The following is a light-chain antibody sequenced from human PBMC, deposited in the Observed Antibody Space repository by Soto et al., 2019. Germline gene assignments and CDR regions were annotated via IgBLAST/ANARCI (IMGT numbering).Light chain of an antibody. V-gene: IGKV3D-20*02. Sequence: EIVLTQSPGTLSLSPGERATLSCRASQSVTSSLAWYQQKPGQAPRLLIYGASSRATGIPDRFSGSGSGTDFTLTISRLEPEDFAVYYCQQRSNWPRTFGQGTKVDIK. CDR3: QQRSNWPRT. CDR1: QSVTSS. CDR2: GAS. J-gene: IGKJ1*01.